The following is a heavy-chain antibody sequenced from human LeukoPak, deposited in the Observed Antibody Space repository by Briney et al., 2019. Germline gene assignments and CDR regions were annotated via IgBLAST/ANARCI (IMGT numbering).Heavy chain of an antibody. V-gene: IGHV3-48*01. CDR2: ISSSSSTI. Sequence: GGSLRLSCAASGFTFSSYSMNWVRQAPGKGLEWVSYISSSSSTIYYADSVKGRFTISRDNAKNSLYLQMNSLRAEDTAVYYCAREVAGSSGWYDRWYYFDYWGQGTLVTVSS. CDR1: GFTFSSYS. J-gene: IGHJ4*02. CDR3: AREVAGSSGWYDRWYYFDY. D-gene: IGHD6-19*01.